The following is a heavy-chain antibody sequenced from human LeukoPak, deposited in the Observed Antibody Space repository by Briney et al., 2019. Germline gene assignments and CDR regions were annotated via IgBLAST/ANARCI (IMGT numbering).Heavy chain of an antibody. V-gene: IGHV1-46*01. CDR3: ARVSSGYDYDY. CDR2: INPSGGST. CDR1: GYTFTSYY. J-gene: IGHJ4*02. D-gene: IGHD5-12*01. Sequence: ASVKVSCKASGYTFTSYYMHWVRQAPGQGLEWMGIINPSGGSTSYAQKFQGRVTMTRNTSISTAYMELSSLRSEDTAVYYCARVSSGYDYDYWGQGTLVTVSS.